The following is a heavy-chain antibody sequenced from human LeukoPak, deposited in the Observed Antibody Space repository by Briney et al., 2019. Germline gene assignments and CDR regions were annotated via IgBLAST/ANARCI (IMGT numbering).Heavy chain of an antibody. CDR2: IYWDDDK. CDR3: AHSGDYGDFRGVVHS. J-gene: IGHJ4*02. V-gene: IGHV2-5*02. CDR1: GFSLTTSGVG. D-gene: IGHD4-17*01. Sequence: KSSGPTLVNPTQTLTLTCTFSGFSLTTSGVGVNWIRQPPGKALEWLALIYWDDDKRYSPSLKSRLTITRDTSKKQVVLTMTNMDPVGTATYYCAHSGDYGDFRGVVHSWGQGTLVTVSP.